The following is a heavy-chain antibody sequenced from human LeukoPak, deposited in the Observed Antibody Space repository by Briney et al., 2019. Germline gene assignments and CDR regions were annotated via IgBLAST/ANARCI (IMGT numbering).Heavy chain of an antibody. D-gene: IGHD5-12*01. Sequence: SETLSLTCAVYGGSFSGYYWSWIRQPPGKGLEWIGEINHSGSTNYNPSLKSRVTISVDTSKNQFSLKLSSVTAADTAVYYCARGGYDYPYDYWGQGTLVAVSS. CDR1: GGSFSGYY. V-gene: IGHV4-34*01. J-gene: IGHJ4*02. CDR2: INHSGST. CDR3: ARGGYDYPYDY.